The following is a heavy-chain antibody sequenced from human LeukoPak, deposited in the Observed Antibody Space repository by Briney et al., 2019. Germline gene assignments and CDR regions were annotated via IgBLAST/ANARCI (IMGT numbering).Heavy chain of an antibody. CDR3: TVLIGYCSSTSCSNLNY. J-gene: IGHJ4*02. V-gene: IGHV3-49*04. CDR2: IRSKAYGGTT. Sequence: GGSLRLSCTASGFTFGDYAMSGVRQAPGKGREGVGFIRSKAYGGTTEYAASVKGRFTISRDDSKSIAYLQMNSLKTEDTAVYYCTVLIGYCSSTSCSNLNYWGQGTLVTVSS. D-gene: IGHD2-2*01. CDR1: GFTFGDYA.